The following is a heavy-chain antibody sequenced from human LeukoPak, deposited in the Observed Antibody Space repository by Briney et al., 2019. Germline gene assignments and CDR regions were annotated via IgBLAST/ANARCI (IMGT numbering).Heavy chain of an antibody. V-gene: IGHV1-18*01. J-gene: IGHJ4*02. CDR2: ISTYNGIT. CDR1: GYTLINYG. Sequence: ASVTVSCKPSGYTLINYGITWVRQAPGQGLEWMGSISTYNGITKYAQNFQGRLTITTDTSTTTAYMELRSLRSDDTAIFYCARDSSPIGVTIDFWGQGTLVTVSS. CDR3: ARDSSPIGVTIDF. D-gene: IGHD2-21*02.